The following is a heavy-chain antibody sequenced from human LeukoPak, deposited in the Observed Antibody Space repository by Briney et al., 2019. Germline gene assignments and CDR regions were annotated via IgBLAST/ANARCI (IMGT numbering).Heavy chain of an antibody. CDR1: GGSISISSYY. J-gene: IGHJ3*02. D-gene: IGHD6-13*01. Sequence: PSETLSLTCTVSGGSISISSYYWSWIRQPPGKGLEWIGYIYYSGSTNYNPSLKSRVTISVDTSKNQFSLKLSSVTAADTAVYYCARSSPGIAAAGNAFDIWGQGTMVTVSS. CDR2: IYYSGST. V-gene: IGHV4-61*01. CDR3: ARSSPGIAAAGNAFDI.